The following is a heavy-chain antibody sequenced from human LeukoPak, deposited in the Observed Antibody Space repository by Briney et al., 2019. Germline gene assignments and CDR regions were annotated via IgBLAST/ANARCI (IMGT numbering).Heavy chain of an antibody. V-gene: IGHV1-2*02. D-gene: IGHD3-16*02. J-gene: IGHJ4*02. CDR1: GYTFTGYY. CDR2: INPNSGGT. Sequence: ASVKVSCKASGYTFTGYYMHWVRQAPGQGLEWMGWINPNSGGTNYAQKFQGRVTMTRDTSISTAYMELRSLRSDDTAVYYCAVKITFGGVITDYWGQGTLVTVSS. CDR3: AVKITFGGVITDY.